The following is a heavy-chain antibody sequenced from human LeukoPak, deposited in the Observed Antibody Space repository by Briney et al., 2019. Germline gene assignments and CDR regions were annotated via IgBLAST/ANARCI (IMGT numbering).Heavy chain of an antibody. V-gene: IGHV1-46*01. CDR3: ARAPYYYDSSDTRDAFDI. J-gene: IGHJ3*02. CDR1: GYTFTSYY. D-gene: IGHD3-22*01. CDR2: INPSGGST. Sequence: ASVKVSCKASGYTFTSYYMHWVRQAPGQGLEWMGIINPSGGSTSYAQKFQGRVTMTRDMSTSTVYMELSSLRSEDTAVYYCARAPYYYDSSDTRDAFDIWGQGTMVTVSS.